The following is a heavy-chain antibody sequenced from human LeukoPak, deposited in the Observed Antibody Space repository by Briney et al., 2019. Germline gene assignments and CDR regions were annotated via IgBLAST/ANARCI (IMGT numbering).Heavy chain of an antibody. J-gene: IGHJ4*02. CDR3: ARFGSDSYGYKYYFDY. CDR1: GGSICSYY. D-gene: IGHD3-16*01. Sequence: PSETLSLTCTVSGGSICSYYWSWIRQSPGKGLQWIGYISYGGSTNYDSSLKSRLTMSVDTSKNQFSLKLRSVTAADTAVYYCARFGSDSYGYKYYFDYWGQGARVTVSS. V-gene: IGHV4-59*08. CDR2: ISYGGST.